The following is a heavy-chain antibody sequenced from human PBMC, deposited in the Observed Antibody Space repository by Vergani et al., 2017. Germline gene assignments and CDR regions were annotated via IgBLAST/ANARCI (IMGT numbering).Heavy chain of an antibody. CDR3: TRHWAVVAANNGFDP. CDR1: GASISSGSYY. CDR2: FYTGGGT. D-gene: IGHD2-15*01. J-gene: IGHJ5*02. V-gene: IGHV4-61*02. Sequence: QVQLQESGPGLVRPSQTLSLTCTVSGASISSGSYYWSWFRQPAGTRLEWIGRFYTGGGTNYNPSLKSRVTISVDTSKNQFSLKLSSVTAADTAVYYCTRHWAVVAANNGFDPWGQGTLVTVSS.